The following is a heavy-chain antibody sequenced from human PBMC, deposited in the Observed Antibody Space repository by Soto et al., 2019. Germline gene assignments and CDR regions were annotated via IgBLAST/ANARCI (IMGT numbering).Heavy chain of an antibody. V-gene: IGHV4-31*03. Sequence: SETLSLTCTVSGGSISSGGYYWSWIRQHPGKGLEWIGYIYYSGSTYYNPSLKSRVTISVDTSKNQFSLKLSSVTAADTAVYYCARGRIVVVPAATSNYYYYYGMDVWGQGTTVTVSS. CDR2: IYYSGST. D-gene: IGHD2-2*01. J-gene: IGHJ6*02. CDR3: ARGRIVVVPAATSNYYYYYGMDV. CDR1: GGSISSGGYY.